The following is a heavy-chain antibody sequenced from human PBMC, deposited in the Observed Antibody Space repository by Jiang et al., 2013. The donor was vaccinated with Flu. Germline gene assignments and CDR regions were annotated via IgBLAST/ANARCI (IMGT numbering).Heavy chain of an antibody. CDR1: GGTFSSYA. CDR3: ARDRTPYYDFWSGYSYDAFDI. V-gene: IGHV1-69*06. Sequence: GAEVKKPGSSVKVSCKASGGTFSSYAISWVRQAPGQGLEWMGGIIPIFGTANYAQKFQGRVTITADKSTSTAYMELSSLRSEDTAVYYCARDRTPYYDFWSGYSYDAFDIWGQGTMVTVSS. CDR2: IIPIFGTA. J-gene: IGHJ3*02. D-gene: IGHD3-3*01.